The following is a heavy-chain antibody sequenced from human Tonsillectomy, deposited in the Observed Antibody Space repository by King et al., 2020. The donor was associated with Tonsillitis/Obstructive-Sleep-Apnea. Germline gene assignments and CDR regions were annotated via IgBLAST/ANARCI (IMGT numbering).Heavy chain of an antibody. Sequence: MQLQESGPGLVKPSETLSLTCTVSGGSISSSYWSWIRQPPGKGLEWIGYIYYSGSSSYNPSLKSRVTMSVDTPKHPFSLKLSYVTAADTAVYYCVRSWLHYSSSSYYVDYWGQGTLVTVSS. CDR3: VRSWLHYSSSSYYVDY. CDR1: GGSISSSY. CDR2: IYYSGSS. J-gene: IGHJ4*02. D-gene: IGHD6-6*01. V-gene: IGHV4-59*08.